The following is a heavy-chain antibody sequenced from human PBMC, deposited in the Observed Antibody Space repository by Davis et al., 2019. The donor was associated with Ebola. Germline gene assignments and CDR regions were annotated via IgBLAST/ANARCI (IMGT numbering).Heavy chain of an antibody. Sequence: GSLRLSCAVYGGSFSGYYWSWIRQPPGKGLEWIGEINHSGSTNYNPSLKSRVTISVDTSKNQFSLKLSSVTAADTAVYYCARHVWGIVVGHWYFDLWGRGTLVTVSS. CDR3: ARHVWGIVVGHWYFDL. J-gene: IGHJ2*01. D-gene: IGHD3-16*01. CDR2: INHSGST. V-gene: IGHV4-34*01. CDR1: GGSFSGYY.